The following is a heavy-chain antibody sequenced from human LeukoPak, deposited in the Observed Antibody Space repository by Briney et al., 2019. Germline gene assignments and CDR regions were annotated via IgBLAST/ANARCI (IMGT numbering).Heavy chain of an antibody. J-gene: IGHJ4*02. V-gene: IGHV1-46*01. CDR2: INPSAAST. CDR1: GSTFTTYY. Sequence: EASVKVSCKASGSTFTTYYMHWVRQAPGQGLEWMGIINPSAASTSYAQKFQGRVTMTRDTSTSTVYMELSSLRSEDTAVYYCARSYSAVAGTLDYWGQGTLVTVSS. CDR3: ARSYSAVAGTLDY. D-gene: IGHD6-19*01.